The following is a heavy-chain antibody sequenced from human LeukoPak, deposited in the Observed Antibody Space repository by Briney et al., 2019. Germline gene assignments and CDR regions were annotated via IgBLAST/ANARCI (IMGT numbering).Heavy chain of an antibody. D-gene: IGHD3-10*01. CDR2: INPNSGGT. V-gene: IGHV1-2*02. CDR3: ARDVVAYGSRKYGDF. CDR1: GYTFTGYY. J-gene: IGHJ4*02. Sequence: GASVKVSCKASGYTFTGYYMHWVRQAPGQGLEWMGWINPNSGGTNYARKFQGRVTMTGDTSISTAYMELSRLISDDTAVYYCARDVVAYGSRKYGDFWGQGTLVTVSS.